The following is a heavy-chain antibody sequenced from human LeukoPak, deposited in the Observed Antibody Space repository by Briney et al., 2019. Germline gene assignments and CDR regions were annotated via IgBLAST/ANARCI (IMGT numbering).Heavy chain of an antibody. CDR2: ISSTGSYI. V-gene: IGHV3-21*01. D-gene: IGHD6-13*01. CDR3: ARAIVGGKRVSRSSSTRCNWFDP. CDR1: RFTFSSYS. J-gene: IGHJ5*02. Sequence: PGGSLRLSCAASRFTFSSYSMNWVRQAPGKGLEWVSSISSTGSYIYYADSVKGRFTISRDNAKNSLYLQMNSLRAEDTAVYYCARAIVGGKRVSRSSSTRCNWFDPWGQGTLVTVSS.